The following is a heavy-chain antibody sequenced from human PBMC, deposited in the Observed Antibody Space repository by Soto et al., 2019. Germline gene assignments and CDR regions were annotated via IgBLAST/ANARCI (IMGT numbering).Heavy chain of an antibody. V-gene: IGHV3-11*06. J-gene: IGHJ4*02. CDR2: ISINSNHK. CDR1: GFTFSDFY. Sequence: PGGSLRLSCAASGFTFSDFYMTWVRQAPGKGLEWLSYISINSNHKEYGDSVKGRHTISRDNAKNSLYLQMNSLRADDTAVYYCVRGGGGGQFDYWGQGTLVTVPS. D-gene: IGHD2-21*01. CDR3: VRGGGGGQFDY.